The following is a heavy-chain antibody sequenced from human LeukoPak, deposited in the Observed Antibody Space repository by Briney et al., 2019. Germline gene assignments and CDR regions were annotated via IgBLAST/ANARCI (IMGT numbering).Heavy chain of an antibody. CDR3: ARSSGWYYFDY. D-gene: IGHD6-19*01. CDR1: GGSFSGYY. CDR2: IYSGGST. J-gene: IGHJ4*02. Sequence: LSLTCAVYGGSFSGYYWSWVRQAPGKGLEWVSVIYSGGSTYYADSVKGRFTISRHNSKNTLYLQMNSLRAEDTAVYYCARSSGWYYFDYWGQGTLVTVSS. V-gene: IGHV3-53*04.